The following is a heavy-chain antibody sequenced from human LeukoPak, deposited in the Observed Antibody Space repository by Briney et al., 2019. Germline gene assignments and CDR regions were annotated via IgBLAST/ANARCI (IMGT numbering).Heavy chain of an antibody. D-gene: IGHD3-22*01. J-gene: IGHJ4*02. V-gene: IGHV3-48*01. Sequence: GGSLRLSCAASGFTFSSYSMNWVRQAPGKGLEWVSYISSSSSTIYYADSVKGRFTISRDNSKNTLYLQMNSLRAEDTAVYYCAKDLYYYDSSGYLDYWGQGTLVTVSS. CDR2: ISSSSSTI. CDR1: GFTFSSYS. CDR3: AKDLYYYDSSGYLDY.